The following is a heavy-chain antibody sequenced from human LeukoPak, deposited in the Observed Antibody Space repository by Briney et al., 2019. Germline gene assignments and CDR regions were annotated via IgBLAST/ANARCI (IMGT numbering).Heavy chain of an antibody. J-gene: IGHJ4*02. D-gene: IGHD6-13*01. CDR3: ARGWQQLYDY. Sequence: SEALSLTCTVSGGSISSGGYYWSWIRQPPGKGLEWIGYIYHSGSTYYNPSLKSRVTISVDRSKNQFSLKLSSVTAADTAVYYCARGWQQLYDYWGQGTLVTVSS. V-gene: IGHV4-30-2*01. CDR2: IYHSGST. CDR1: GGSISSGGYY.